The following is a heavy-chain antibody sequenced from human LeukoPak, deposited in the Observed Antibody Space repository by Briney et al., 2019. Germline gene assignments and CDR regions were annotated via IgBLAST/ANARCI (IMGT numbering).Heavy chain of an antibody. CDR1: GFTFSSYA. Sequence: PGGSLRLSCAASGFTFSSYAMHWVRQAPGKGLEWVAVISYDGSNKYYADSVKGRFTNSRDNSKNTLYLQMNSLRAGDTAVYYCARTTLPVVVPAAAFQHWGQGTLVTVSS. J-gene: IGHJ1*01. CDR3: ARTTLPVVVPAAAFQH. V-gene: IGHV3-30-3*01. D-gene: IGHD2-2*01. CDR2: ISYDGSNK.